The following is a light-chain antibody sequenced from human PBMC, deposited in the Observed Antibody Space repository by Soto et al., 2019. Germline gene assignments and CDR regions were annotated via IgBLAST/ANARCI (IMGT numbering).Light chain of an antibody. CDR2: DDD. V-gene: IGLV1-51*01. J-gene: IGLJ1*01. CDR1: SSNIGGNS. CDR3: GSWDSGLSAYV. Sequence: QPGPVSAAPGRKVTISCSGSSSNIGGNSVSWYPQLPGTAPILLIYDDDKRPSGMRGLFSGAKAGTAATMGITGFQTGEEADYQVGSWDSGLSAYVCAAETKVTV.